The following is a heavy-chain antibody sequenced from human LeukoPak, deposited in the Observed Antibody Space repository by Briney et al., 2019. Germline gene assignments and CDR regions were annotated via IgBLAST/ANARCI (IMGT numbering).Heavy chain of an antibody. J-gene: IGHJ5*02. D-gene: IGHD2-2*01. CDR1: GYTFTGYY. Sequence: ASVKVSCKASGYTFTGYYMHWVRQAPGQGLEWMGWINPNSGGTNYAQKFQGRVTMTRDTSISTAYMELSRLRSDDTAVYYCARGGEVYCSSTSCYYSSGWFDPWGQGTLVTVSS. CDR2: INPNSGGT. CDR3: ARGGEVYCSSTSCYYSSGWFDP. V-gene: IGHV1-2*02.